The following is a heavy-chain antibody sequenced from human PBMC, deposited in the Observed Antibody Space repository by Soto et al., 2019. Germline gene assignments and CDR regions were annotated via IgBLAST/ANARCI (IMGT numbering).Heavy chain of an antibody. CDR2: ISAYNGNT. Sequence: ASVKVSCKASGYTFTSYGISWVRQAPGQGLEWMGWISAYNGNTNYAQKLQGRVTMTTDTSTSTAYMELRSLRSDDTAVYYCARPFSSSWYGEGFFDFWGPGTLVTVFS. D-gene: IGHD6-13*01. CDR1: GYTFTSYG. J-gene: IGHJ4*02. V-gene: IGHV1-18*01. CDR3: ARPFSSSWYGEGFFDF.